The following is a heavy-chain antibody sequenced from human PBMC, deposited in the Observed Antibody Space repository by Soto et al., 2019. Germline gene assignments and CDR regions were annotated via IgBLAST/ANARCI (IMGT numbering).Heavy chain of an antibody. J-gene: IGHJ5*02. CDR1: GGSINSGDYS. V-gene: IGHV4-30-2*01. CDR2: IYHTGTT. Sequence: LSLTCTVSGGSINSGDYSWTWIRQPPGKGLEWIGYIYHTGTTYYNMSLKSRVTISVDTSKNQFSLKLSSVTAADTAVYYCARVGGINWFDPWGQGTLVTVSS. CDR3: ARVGGINWFDP. D-gene: IGHD1-20*01.